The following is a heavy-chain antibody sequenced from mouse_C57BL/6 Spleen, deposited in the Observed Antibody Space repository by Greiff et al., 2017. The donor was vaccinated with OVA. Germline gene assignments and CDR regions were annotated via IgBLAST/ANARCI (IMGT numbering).Heavy chain of an antibody. CDR2: IYPGSGST. CDR3: ARRYYYGSSYVYFDY. CDR1: GYTFTSYW. V-gene: IGHV1-55*01. J-gene: IGHJ2*01. D-gene: IGHD1-1*01. Sequence: VQLQQSGAELVKPGASVKMSCKASGYTFTSYWITWVKQRPGQGLEWIGDIYPGSGSTNYNEKFKSKATLTVDTSSSTAYMQLSSLTSEDSAVYYCARRYYYGSSYVYFDYWGQGTTLTVSS.